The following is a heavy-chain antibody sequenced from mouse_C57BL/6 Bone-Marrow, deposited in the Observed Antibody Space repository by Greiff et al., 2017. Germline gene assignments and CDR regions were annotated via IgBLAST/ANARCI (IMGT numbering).Heavy chain of an antibody. D-gene: IGHD2-10*02. Sequence: QVQLQQSGAELARPGASVKMSCKASGYTFTSYTMNWVKQRPGQGLEWIGYINPSSGYTKYNQKFKDKATLTADKSSSTAYMQLSSLTSEDSAVYYCARERGYGNYYFDYWGQGTTLTVSS. CDR2: INPSSGYT. V-gene: IGHV1-4*01. CDR3: ARERGYGNYYFDY. CDR1: GYTFTSYT. J-gene: IGHJ2*01.